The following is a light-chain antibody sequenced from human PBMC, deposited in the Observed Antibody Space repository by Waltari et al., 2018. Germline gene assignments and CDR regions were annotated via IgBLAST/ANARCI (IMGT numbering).Light chain of an antibody. Sequence: DIVMTQSPDSLAVSLGGRATINCKSSQSVLYRGNNENYLAWYQQKPGQPPKLLIYWASTRESGVPDRFSGSGSGTDFTLTISSLKAEDVAVYYCQQFYSTPLTFGGGTKVEIK. CDR2: WAS. V-gene: IGKV4-1*01. J-gene: IGKJ4*01. CDR3: QQFYSTPLT. CDR1: QSVLYRGNNENY.